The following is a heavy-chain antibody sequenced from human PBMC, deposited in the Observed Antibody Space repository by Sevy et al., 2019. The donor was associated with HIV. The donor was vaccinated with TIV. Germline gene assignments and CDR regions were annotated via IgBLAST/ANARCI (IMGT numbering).Heavy chain of an antibody. V-gene: IGHV1-24*01. CDR2: FDPEDNER. D-gene: IGHD5-12*01. Sequence: ASVKVSCKVSGYTLTRLAMHWVRQAPGKGLEWMGSFDPEDNERIYAQKWQGRFSMTEDTSTDTAYMELSNLRSEDTAVYYCATTKDYHENSGDPFDYWGQGTLVTVSS. CDR3: ATTKDYHENSGDPFDY. J-gene: IGHJ4*02. CDR1: GYTLTRLA.